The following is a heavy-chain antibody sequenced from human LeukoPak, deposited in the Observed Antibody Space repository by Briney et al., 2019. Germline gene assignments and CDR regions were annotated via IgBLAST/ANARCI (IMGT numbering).Heavy chain of an antibody. CDR1: GFTFSSYE. CDR2: ISSSGRTI. V-gene: IGHV3-48*03. Sequence: GGSLRLSCAASGFTFSSYEMNWVRQAPGKGLEWVSYISSSGRTIYYADSVKGRFTISRDNAKNSLHLQMNSLRGEDTAVYYCARGGSSGYYLDYFDHWGQGTLVTVSS. CDR3: ARGGSSGYYLDYFDH. D-gene: IGHD3-22*01. J-gene: IGHJ4*02.